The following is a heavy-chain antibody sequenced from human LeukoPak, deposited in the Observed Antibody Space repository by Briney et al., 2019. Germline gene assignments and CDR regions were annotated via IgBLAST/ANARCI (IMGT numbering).Heavy chain of an antibody. V-gene: IGHV1-18*01. CDR3: ARDLLLYSSGWTGFFDY. CDR2: ISVHNGNT. D-gene: IGHD6-25*01. CDR1: GYTFSSYG. Sequence: ASVKVSCKASGYTFSSYGISWVRQAPGQGLEWMGWISVHNGNTKYTQKFQGRVTMTTDTSTSTAYMELRGLRSDGTAVYYCARDLLLYSSGWTGFFDYWGQGTLVTVSS. J-gene: IGHJ4*02.